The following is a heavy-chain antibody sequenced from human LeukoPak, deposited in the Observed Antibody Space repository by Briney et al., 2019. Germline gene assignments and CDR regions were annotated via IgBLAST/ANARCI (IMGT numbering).Heavy chain of an antibody. CDR2: IKEDGSEK. Sequence: GGSLRLSCAASGFRFSTYWMSWVRQAPGKGLEWVANIKEDGSEKYYVDSVKGRFTIFRDNAKNSLFLQMNSLRVDDTAVYYCARGGSYYENWGQGTLVTVSS. CDR3: ARGGSYYEN. J-gene: IGHJ4*02. D-gene: IGHD3-10*01. V-gene: IGHV3-7*04. CDR1: GFRFSTYW.